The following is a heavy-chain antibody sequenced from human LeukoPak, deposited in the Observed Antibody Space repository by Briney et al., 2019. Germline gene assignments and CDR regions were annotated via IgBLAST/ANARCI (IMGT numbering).Heavy chain of an antibody. CDR3: AKDLVGKQLVQWPIHYYYYGMDV. D-gene: IGHD6-6*01. Sequence: QTGGSLRLSCAASGFTVSSNYMSWVRQAPGKGLEWVSVIYSGGSTYYADSVKGRFTISRHNSKNTLYLQMNSLRAEDTAVYYCAKDLVGKQLVQWPIHYYYYGMDVWGQGTTVTVSS. V-gene: IGHV3-53*04. J-gene: IGHJ6*02. CDR2: IYSGGST. CDR1: GFTVSSNY.